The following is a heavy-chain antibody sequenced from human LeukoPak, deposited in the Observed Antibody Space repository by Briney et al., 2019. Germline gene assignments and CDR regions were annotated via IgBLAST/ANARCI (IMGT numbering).Heavy chain of an antibody. CDR2: INWNGGST. CDR1: GFTFDDYG. Sequence: GGSLRLSCAASGFTFDDYGMSWVRQAPGKGLEWVSGINWNGGSTGYADSVKGRFTISRDNAKNSLYLQMNSLRAEDTALYYCARDRYSSSSNLFDYWGQGTLVTVSS. D-gene: IGHD6-6*01. CDR3: ARDRYSSSSNLFDY. J-gene: IGHJ4*02. V-gene: IGHV3-20*04.